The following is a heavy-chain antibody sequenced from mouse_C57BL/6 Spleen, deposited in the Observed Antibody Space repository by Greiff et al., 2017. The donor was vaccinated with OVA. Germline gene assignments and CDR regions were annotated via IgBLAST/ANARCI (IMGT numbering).Heavy chain of an antibody. J-gene: IGHJ2*01. V-gene: IGHV14-4*01. CDR2: IDPENGDT. Sequence: EVQLVESGAELVRPGASVKLSCTASGFNIKDDYMHWVKQRPEQGLEWIGWIDPENGDTEYASKFQGKATITADTSSNTAYLQLSSLTSEDTAVYYCTTSGRYYFDYWGQGTTLTVSS. CDR1: GFNIKDDY. CDR3: TTSGRYYFDY.